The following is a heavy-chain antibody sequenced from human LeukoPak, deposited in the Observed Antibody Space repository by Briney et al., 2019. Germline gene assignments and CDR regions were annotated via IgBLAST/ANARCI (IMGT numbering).Heavy chain of an antibody. D-gene: IGHD6-13*01. CDR2: ITGSGGNT. J-gene: IGHJ6*02. Sequence: GGSLRLSCAASGFIFSSYSMSWVRQAPGKGLEWVSVITGSGGNTYYADSVKGRFTISKDNSKNTVYLQMSSLRVDDTAVYYCAKAASSSWPSYYYGMDAWGQGTTVTVSS. V-gene: IGHV3-23*01. CDR3: AKAASSSWPSYYYGMDA. CDR1: GFIFSSYS.